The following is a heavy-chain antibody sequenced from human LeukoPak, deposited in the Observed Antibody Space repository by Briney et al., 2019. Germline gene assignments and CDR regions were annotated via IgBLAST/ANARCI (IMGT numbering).Heavy chain of an antibody. Sequence: GGSLRLSCAASGFTFSSYAMSWVRQAPGKGLEWVSTISDSAGSTYYADSVKGRFTISRDNSKNTLYLQMNSLRTEDTAVYYCAKGSVVVQYHGMDVWGQGTTVTVSS. CDR1: GFTFSSYA. J-gene: IGHJ6*02. CDR2: ISDSAGST. CDR3: AKGSVVVQYHGMDV. V-gene: IGHV3-23*01. D-gene: IGHD2-15*01.